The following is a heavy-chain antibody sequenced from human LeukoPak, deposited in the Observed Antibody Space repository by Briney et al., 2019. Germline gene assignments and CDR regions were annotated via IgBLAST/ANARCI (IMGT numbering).Heavy chain of an antibody. CDR3: AREENDFWSGYGVWFDP. V-gene: IGHV3-21*01. CDR1: GFTVSSNY. D-gene: IGHD3-3*01. Sequence: GGSLRLSCAASGFTVSSNYMSWVRQAPGKGLEWVSSISSSSSYIYYADSVKGRFTISRDNAKNSLYLQMNSLRAEDTAVYYCAREENDFWSGYGVWFDPWGQGTLVTVSS. CDR2: ISSSSSYI. J-gene: IGHJ5*02.